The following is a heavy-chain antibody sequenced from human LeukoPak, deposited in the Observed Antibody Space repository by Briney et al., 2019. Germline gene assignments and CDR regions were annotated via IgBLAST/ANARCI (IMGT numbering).Heavy chain of an antibody. CDR2: ISSSSMYI. CDR1: GFTFSSYH. J-gene: IGHJ4*02. Sequence: RAGGSLRLSCAASGFTFSSYHMNWVRQAPGKVLEWASSISSSSMYIYYADSVKGRFTISRDNAKNSLYLQMNSLRAEDTAMYYCARTLGSSSWYYFDYWGQGTLVTVSS. D-gene: IGHD6-13*01. CDR3: ARTLGSSSWYYFDY. V-gene: IGHV3-21*01.